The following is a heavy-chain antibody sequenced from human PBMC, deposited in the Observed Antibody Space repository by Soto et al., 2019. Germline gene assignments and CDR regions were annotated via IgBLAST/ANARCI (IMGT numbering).Heavy chain of an antibody. CDR3: ARSAPMEAGDKYYYDF. D-gene: IGHD3-16*01. V-gene: IGHV1-69*01. Sequence: QVQLVQSGAEVKKTGSSVKVSCKASGGNFNTFGFSWVRQAPGQGLEWMGGIIPFFGTAKYSQKFEDKITITADESTNTVYMDLRSLTFEDPAIYYCARSAPMEAGDKYYYDFWGQGALITVSS. CDR2: IIPFFGTA. CDR1: GGNFNTFG. J-gene: IGHJ4*02.